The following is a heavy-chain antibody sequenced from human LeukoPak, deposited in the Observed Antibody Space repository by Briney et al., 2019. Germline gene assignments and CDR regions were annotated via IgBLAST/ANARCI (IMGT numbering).Heavy chain of an antibody. CDR1: GFTFSNYA. CDR3: AKWGDYDVLAGYYVSDY. J-gene: IGHJ4*02. CDR2: ITGSGGNT. V-gene: IGHV3-23*01. D-gene: IGHD3-9*01. Sequence: GASLRLSCAASGFTFSNYAMSWVRQAPGKGLEWVSAITGSGGNTYYADSVKGRFTISRDNSKNTVFLQMNSLRAEDTAVYYCAKWGDYDVLAGYYVSDYWGQETLVTVSS.